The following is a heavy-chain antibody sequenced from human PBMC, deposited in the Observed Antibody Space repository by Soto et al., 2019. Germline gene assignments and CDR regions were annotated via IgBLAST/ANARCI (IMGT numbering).Heavy chain of an antibody. V-gene: IGHV1-69*13. D-gene: IGHD5-18*01. J-gene: IGHJ6*02. CDR3: ARGKYNYGKYYYYGMDV. CDR2: IIPIFGTA. CDR1: GGTFSSYS. Sequence: TVKVSCKAAGGTFSSYSISWVRQAPGRGLEWIGGIIPIFGTANYAQKFQGRVTTTADESTSTAYMELSSLRSEDTAVYYCARGKYNYGKYYYYGMDVWGQGTTVTVSS.